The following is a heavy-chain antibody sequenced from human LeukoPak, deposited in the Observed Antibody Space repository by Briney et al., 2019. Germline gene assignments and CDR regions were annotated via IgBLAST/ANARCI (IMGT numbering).Heavy chain of an antibody. CDR2: IYPGDSDT. V-gene: IGHV5-51*01. CDR1: GYSFTSYW. D-gene: IGHD5-24*01. Sequence: PGESLQISCKGSGYSFTSYWIGWVRQMPGKGLEWMGIIYPGDSDTTYSPSFQGQVTISADKSISTAYMQWSSLKASDTAMYYCARRDGYSPYYFDYWGQGTLVTVSS. J-gene: IGHJ4*02. CDR3: ARRDGYSPYYFDY.